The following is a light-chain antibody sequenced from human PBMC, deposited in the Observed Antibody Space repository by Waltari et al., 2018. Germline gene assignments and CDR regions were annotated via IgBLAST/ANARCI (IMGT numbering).Light chain of an antibody. Sequence: DIQMTQSPSTLSASVGDRVTISCRASQSVGTWLAWYQQKPGKAPKLLIYMASSLESGVPSRFSGSGSGTDFTLTIRSLQPDDFATYSCQQYSSFSTFGQGTKV. CDR3: QQYSSFST. V-gene: IGKV1-5*03. CDR1: QSVGTW. J-gene: IGKJ2*01. CDR2: MAS.